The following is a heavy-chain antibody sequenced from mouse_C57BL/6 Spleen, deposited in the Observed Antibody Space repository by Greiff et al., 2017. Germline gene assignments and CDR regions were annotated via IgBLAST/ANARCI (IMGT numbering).Heavy chain of an antibody. CDR2: IYPGDGDT. V-gene: IGHV1-82*01. CDR1: GYAFSSSW. Sequence: VQLQQSGPELVKPGASVKISCKASGYAFSSSWMNWVKQRPGKGLEWIGRIYPGDGDTNYNGKFKGKATLTADKSSSTAYMQLSSLTSEDSAVXFCARYASYWYSDVWGTGTTGTVSS. J-gene: IGHJ1*03. CDR3: ARYASYWYSDV. D-gene: IGHD6-1*01.